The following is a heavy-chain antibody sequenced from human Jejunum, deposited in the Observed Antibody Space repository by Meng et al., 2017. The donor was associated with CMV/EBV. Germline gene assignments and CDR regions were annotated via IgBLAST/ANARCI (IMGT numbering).Heavy chain of an antibody. CDR2: ISSDSNFI. CDR3: AESLKITN. Sequence: EVQRVGSGGGLVKPGGSLSLSCAASGFTFSSYSMNWVRQAPGEGLEWVASISSDSNFIYYADSVKGRFTISRDNAKNSLYLQMNSLRAEDTAVYYCAESLKITNWGQGTLVTVSS. D-gene: IGHD3-16*01. CDR1: GFTFSSYS. V-gene: IGHV3-21*01. J-gene: IGHJ4*02.